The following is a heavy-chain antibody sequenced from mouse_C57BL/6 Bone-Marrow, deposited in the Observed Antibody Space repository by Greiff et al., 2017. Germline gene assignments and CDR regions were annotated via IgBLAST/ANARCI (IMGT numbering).Heavy chain of an antibody. CDR2: INPNNGGT. CDR1: GYTFTDYY. D-gene: IGHD1-1*01. CDR3: ARGGSSYGCYFDV. V-gene: IGHV1-26*01. J-gene: IGHJ1*03. Sequence: EVQLQQSGPELVKPGASVKISCKASGYTFTDYYMNWVKQSHGKSLEWIGDINPNNGGTSYNQKFKGKATLTVDKSSSTAYMELRSLTSEDSAVYYCARGGSSYGCYFDVWGTGTTVTVSS.